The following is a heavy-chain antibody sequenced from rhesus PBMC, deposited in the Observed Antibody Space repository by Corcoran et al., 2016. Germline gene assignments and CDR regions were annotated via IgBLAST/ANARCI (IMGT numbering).Heavy chain of an antibody. CDR2: IGESGGAT. Sequence: DVQLVESGGGLVKSGGSLRLSCGASGFTFSSYEMHWVRQAPGKGLEWVSLIGESGGATYYADSVKGRFTISRDNAKDSLFLQMNSLRAEDTAVYYCTANTVTTSFYFGSWGQGVLVTVSA. V-gene: IGHV3-100*02. J-gene: IGHJ4*01. CDR1: GFTFSSYE. CDR3: TANTVTTSFYFGS. D-gene: IGHD4-23*01.